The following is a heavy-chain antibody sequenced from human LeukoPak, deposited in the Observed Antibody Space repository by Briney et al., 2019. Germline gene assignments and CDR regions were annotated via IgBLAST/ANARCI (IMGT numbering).Heavy chain of an antibody. CDR3: ARDSPMGARDY. CDR1: GGSFSGYY. J-gene: IGHJ4*02. CDR2: INHSGST. V-gene: IGHV4-34*01. Sequence: SSETLSLTCAVYGGSFSGYYWSWIRQPPGKGLEWIGEINHSGSTNYNPSLKSRVTISVDTSKNQFSLKLSSVTAADTAVYYCARDSPMGARDYWGQGTLVTVSS. D-gene: IGHD3-10*01.